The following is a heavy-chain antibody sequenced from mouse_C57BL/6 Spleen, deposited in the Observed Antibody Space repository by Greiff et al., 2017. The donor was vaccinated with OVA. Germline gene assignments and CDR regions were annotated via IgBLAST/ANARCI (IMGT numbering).Heavy chain of an antibody. D-gene: IGHD2-1*01. J-gene: IGHJ3*01. CDR3: AREGEKSTMPRRGFAY. CDR2: IYPRSGNT. CDR1: GYTFTSYG. V-gene: IGHV1-81*01. Sequence: QVQLQQSGAELARPGASVKLSCKASGYTFTSYGISWVKQRTGQGLEWIGEIYPRSGNTYYNEKFKGKATLTADKSSSTAYMELRSLTSEDSAVYFCAREGEKSTMPRRGFAYWGQGTLVTVSA.